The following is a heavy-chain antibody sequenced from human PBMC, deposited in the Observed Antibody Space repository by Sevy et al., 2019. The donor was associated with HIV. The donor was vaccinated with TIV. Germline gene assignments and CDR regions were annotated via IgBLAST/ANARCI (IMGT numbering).Heavy chain of an antibody. J-gene: IGHJ4*02. V-gene: IGHV3-74*01. D-gene: IGHD6-19*01. CDR2: TNSDGSST. CDR1: GFTFSSYW. Sequence: GGSLRLSCAASGFTFSSYWMHWVRQGLGKGLVWVSRTNSDGSSTSYGDSVKGRFTVSRDNAKNTLYLQMNSLRVEDKAVYYCAGSGYSSGLGYWGQGTLVTVSS. CDR3: AGSGYSSGLGY.